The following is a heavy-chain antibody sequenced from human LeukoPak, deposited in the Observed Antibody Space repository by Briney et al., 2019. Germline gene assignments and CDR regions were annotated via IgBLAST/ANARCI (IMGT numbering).Heavy chain of an antibody. CDR2: IYHSGST. V-gene: IGHV4-30-2*01. D-gene: IGHD2-21*01. CDR1: GGSISSGGYY. J-gene: IGHJ6*03. Sequence: SETLSLTCTVSGGSISSGGYYWSWIRQPPGKGLEWIGYIYHSGSTYYNPSLKSRVTISVDRSKNQFSLKLSSVTAADTAVYYCARIPSSYYYYMDVWGKGTTVTVSS. CDR3: ARIPSSYYYYMDV.